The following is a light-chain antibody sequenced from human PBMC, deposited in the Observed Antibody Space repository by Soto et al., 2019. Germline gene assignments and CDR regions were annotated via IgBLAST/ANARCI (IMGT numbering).Light chain of an antibody. CDR3: QQYGSLTMT. CDR1: QSVSSSY. J-gene: IGKJ2*01. Sequence: EIVLTQSPGTPSLSPGERATLSCRASQSVSSSYLAWYQQKPGQAPRLLIYGASSRATGIPDRFSGSGSGTDFTLTISRLEPEDFAVYYCQQYGSLTMTFGQGTKLEIK. V-gene: IGKV3-20*01. CDR2: GAS.